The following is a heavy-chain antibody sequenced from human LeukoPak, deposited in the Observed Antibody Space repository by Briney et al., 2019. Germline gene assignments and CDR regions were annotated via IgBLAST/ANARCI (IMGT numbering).Heavy chain of an antibody. J-gene: IGHJ1*01. CDR3: ARDRGGYCSSTSCYGFQH. V-gene: IGHV3-30*02. D-gene: IGHD2-2*01. Sequence: GGSLRLSCAASGFTFSSYGMHWVRQAPGKGLEWVAFIRYDGSNKYYADSVKGRFTISRDNSKNTLYLQMNSLRAEDTAVYYCARDRGGYCSSTSCYGFQHWGQGTLVTVSS. CDR2: IRYDGSNK. CDR1: GFTFSSYG.